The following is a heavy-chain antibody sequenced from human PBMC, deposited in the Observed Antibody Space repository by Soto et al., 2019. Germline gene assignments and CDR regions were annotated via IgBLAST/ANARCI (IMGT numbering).Heavy chain of an antibody. CDR3: VRGSHKDGRHDALDL. CDR2: ITWNSGHI. Sequence: EVQLVESGGALVQPGRSLRLSCVASGFNFDDSAMNWVRQVPGKGLEWVSGITWNSGHILYADSVKGRFTISRDNAKKSLYLDMTAVRAEDTALYFCVRGSHKDGRHDALDLWGQGTLVTV. CDR1: GFNFDDSA. J-gene: IGHJ3*01. V-gene: IGHV3-9*01. D-gene: IGHD2-8*01.